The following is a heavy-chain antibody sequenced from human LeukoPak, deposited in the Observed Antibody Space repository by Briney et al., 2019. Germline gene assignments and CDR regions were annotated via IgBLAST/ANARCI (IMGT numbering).Heavy chain of an antibody. CDR2: INPSGGST. V-gene: IGHV1-46*01. Sequence: INPSGGSTSYAQKFQGRVTMTRDTSTSTVYMELSSLRSEDTAVYYCARDGYGEEETRFDYWGQGTLVTVSS. J-gene: IGHJ4*02. CDR3: ARDGYGEEETRFDY. D-gene: IGHD4-17*01.